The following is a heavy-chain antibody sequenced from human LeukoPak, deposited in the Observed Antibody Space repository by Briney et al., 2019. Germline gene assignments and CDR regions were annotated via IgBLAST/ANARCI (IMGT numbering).Heavy chain of an antibody. CDR2: FKTNYNQV. V-gene: IGHV3-23*05. CDR1: GFTFSDYA. D-gene: IGHD4-11*01. CDR3: ARSVPDYTRFDF. J-gene: IGHJ4*02. Sequence: GGSLGLSCVASGFTFSDYAMNWVRQAPGKGLEWVSTFKTNYNQVYYAESVRGRFTISTDNSKNTAYLQMNSLRVEDTALYYCARSVPDYTRFDFWGQGALVTVSS.